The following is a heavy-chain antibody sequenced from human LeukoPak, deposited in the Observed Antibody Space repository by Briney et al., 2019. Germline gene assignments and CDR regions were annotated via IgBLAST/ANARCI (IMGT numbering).Heavy chain of an antibody. CDR3: AKVVGYCSSTSCYPNWFDP. J-gene: IGHJ5*02. D-gene: IGHD2-2*01. CDR2: ISGSGGNT. Sequence: GGSLRLSCAASGFTFSSYAMSWVRQAPGKGLEWVSAISGSGGNTYYADSVKGRFTISRDNSKNTLYLQMNSLRAEDTAVYYCAKVVGYCSSTSCYPNWFDPWGQGTLVTVSS. V-gene: IGHV3-23*01. CDR1: GFTFSSYA.